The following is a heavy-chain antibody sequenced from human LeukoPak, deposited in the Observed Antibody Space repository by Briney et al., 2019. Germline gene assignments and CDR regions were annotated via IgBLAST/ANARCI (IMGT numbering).Heavy chain of an antibody. Sequence: GGSLRLSCTASGFTFGDYAMSWFRQAPGKGLEWVGFIRSKAYGGTTEYAASVKGRFTISRDDSKSIAYLQMNSLKTEDTAVYYCTRDSYDYVRGSYRHDAFDIWGQGTMVTVSS. CDR1: GFTFGDYA. CDR3: TRDSYDYVRGSYRHDAFDI. J-gene: IGHJ3*02. V-gene: IGHV3-49*03. CDR2: IRSKAYGGTT. D-gene: IGHD3-16*02.